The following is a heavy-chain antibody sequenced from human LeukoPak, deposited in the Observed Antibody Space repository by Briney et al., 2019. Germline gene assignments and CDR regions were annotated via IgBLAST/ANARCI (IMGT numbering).Heavy chain of an antibody. D-gene: IGHD4-11*01. V-gene: IGHV5-51*01. Sequence: GESLKISCQASGYMFSNYWIGWVRQMPGKGLEWMGVIYPGDSDTRYSPSFQGQVTISADKSITTAYLQWSSLKASDTAMYYCARGGSNYEHHLDSWGQGTLVTVSS. J-gene: IGHJ4*02. CDR3: ARGGSNYEHHLDS. CDR1: GYMFSNYW. CDR2: IYPGDSDT.